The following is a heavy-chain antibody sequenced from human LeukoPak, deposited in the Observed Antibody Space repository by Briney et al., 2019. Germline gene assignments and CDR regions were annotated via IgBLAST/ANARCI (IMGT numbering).Heavy chain of an antibody. J-gene: IGHJ6*04. Sequence: ASAKVSCQASGGTFSSYAISWVRQAPGQGLEWMGGIIPIFGTANYAQKFQGRVTITADKSTSTAYMELSSLRSEDTAVYYCARDYPGYGDYVFLYYYGMDVWGKGTTVTVSS. V-gene: IGHV1-69*06. CDR3: ARDYPGYGDYVFLYYYGMDV. CDR2: IIPIFGTA. CDR1: GGTFSSYA. D-gene: IGHD4-17*01.